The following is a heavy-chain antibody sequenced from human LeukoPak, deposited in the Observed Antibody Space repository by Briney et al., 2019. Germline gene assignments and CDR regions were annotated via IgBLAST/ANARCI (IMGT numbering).Heavy chain of an antibody. J-gene: IGHJ6*03. CDR3: ARMPSTEIYYFYYMDV. Sequence: GGSLRLSCADSGFTFSSYTMHWVRQAPGKGREWVSGLSSSGGSTYDADSVKGRFTVSRDKSKKTLYMHMDSLGTEDTAVYYCARMPSTEIYYFYYMDVWGKGTTVTVSS. V-gene: IGHV3-23*01. CDR1: GFTFSSYT. D-gene: IGHD2-2*01. CDR2: LSSSGGST.